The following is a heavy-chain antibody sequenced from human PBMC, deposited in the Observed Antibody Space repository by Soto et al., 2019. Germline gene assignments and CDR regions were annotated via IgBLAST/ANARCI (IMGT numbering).Heavy chain of an antibody. CDR2: TSYDGSNN. D-gene: IGHD3-16*01. Sequence: QVQLVESGGGVVQPGTSLRLSCVGSGFTFRSYVIHWVRQAPGKGLEWVALTSYDGSNNFYGDSVKGRFTISRHNSRNTVDLQMASLTFEYTALYYCARWGTTGGLDVWGQGTLVYVSS. V-gene: IGHV3-33*05. CDR1: GFTFRSYV. CDR3: ARWGTTGGLDV. J-gene: IGHJ4*02.